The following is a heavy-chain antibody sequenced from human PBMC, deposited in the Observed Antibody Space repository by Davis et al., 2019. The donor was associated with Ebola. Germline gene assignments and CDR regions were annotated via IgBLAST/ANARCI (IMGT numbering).Heavy chain of an antibody. CDR3: AREYYYGSWADYYYGMDV. CDR2: IKQDGSEK. V-gene: IGHV3-7*01. D-gene: IGHD3-10*01. Sequence: GESLKISCAASGFTFSSYWMSWVRQAPGKGLEWVANIKQDGSEKYYVDSVKGRFTISRDNAKNSLYLQMNSLRAEDTAVYYCAREYYYGSWADYYYGMDVWGQGTTVTVSS. J-gene: IGHJ6*02. CDR1: GFTFSSYW.